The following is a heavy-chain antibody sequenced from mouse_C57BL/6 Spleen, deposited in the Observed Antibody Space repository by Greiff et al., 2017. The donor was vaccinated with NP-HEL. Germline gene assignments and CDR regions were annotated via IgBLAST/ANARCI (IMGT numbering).Heavy chain of an antibody. D-gene: IGHD2-5*01. CDR1: GYTFTSYG. Sequence: VQLVESGAELARPGASVKLSCKASGYTFTSYGISWVKQRTGQGLEWIGEIYPRSGNTYYNEKFKGKATLTADKSSSTAYMELRSLTSEDSAVYFCSYYSNYEGIYAMDYWGQGTSVTVSS. CDR3: SYYSNYEGIYAMDY. J-gene: IGHJ4*01. CDR2: IYPRSGNT. V-gene: IGHV1-81*01.